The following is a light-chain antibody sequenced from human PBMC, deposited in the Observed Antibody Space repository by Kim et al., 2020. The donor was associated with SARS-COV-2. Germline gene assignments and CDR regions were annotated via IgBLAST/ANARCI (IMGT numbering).Light chain of an antibody. Sequence: SASVGDRVTITVRASQSIDSNLNWYQQKPGKPPKLLIHAASSLQSGVPLTFSGSASGTEYTLSISSLQPEDFATYYCQQGYSTPFTFGQGTKLEI. J-gene: IGKJ2*01. V-gene: IGKV1-39*01. CDR1: QSIDSN. CDR2: AAS. CDR3: QQGYSTPFT.